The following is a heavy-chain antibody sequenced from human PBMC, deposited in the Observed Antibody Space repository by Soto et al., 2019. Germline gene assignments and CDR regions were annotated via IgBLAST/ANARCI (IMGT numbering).Heavy chain of an antibody. D-gene: IGHD6-19*01. CDR3: ARDQSPSSGWPGMDV. J-gene: IGHJ6*02. V-gene: IGHV1-2*02. CDR1: GYTFTDYY. Sequence: QVQLVQSGAEVSKPGASVKVSCKASGYTFTDYYMHWVRQAPGQGLEWMGWINPNSGGTNYAQKFPGRVTMTRATSISTAYMELNRLRSDDTAVYYCARDQSPSSGWPGMDVWGQGTTVTVSS. CDR2: INPNSGGT.